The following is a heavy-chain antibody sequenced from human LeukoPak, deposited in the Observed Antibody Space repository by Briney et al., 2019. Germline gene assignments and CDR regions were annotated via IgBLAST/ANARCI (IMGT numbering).Heavy chain of an antibody. D-gene: IGHD3-22*01. J-gene: IGHJ4*02. Sequence: KPSETLSLTCTVSGGSTSGFHWSWLRQPTGKGLEWIGHTFNNGNINYNPSLKSRVGISVDTSRNQFSLKLTSVPAADTAVYYCANYYEGGGRGYWGRGTLVTVSS. CDR2: TFNNGNI. V-gene: IGHV4-59*01. CDR1: GGSTSGFH. CDR3: ANYYEGGGRGY.